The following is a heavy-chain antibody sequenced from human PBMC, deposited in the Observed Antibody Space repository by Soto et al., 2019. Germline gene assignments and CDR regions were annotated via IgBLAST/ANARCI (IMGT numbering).Heavy chain of an antibody. V-gene: IGHV4-59*08. CDR1: GGSISSYY. CDR3: ARHARAVDGDDAFDI. CDR2: IYYSGST. J-gene: IGHJ3*02. Sequence: SETLSLTCTVSGGSISSYYWSWLRQPPGKGLEWIGYIYYSGSTNYNPSLKSRVTISVDTSKNQFSLKLSSVTAADAAVYYCARHARAVDGDDAFDIWGQGTIVTVS. D-gene: IGHD6-19*01.